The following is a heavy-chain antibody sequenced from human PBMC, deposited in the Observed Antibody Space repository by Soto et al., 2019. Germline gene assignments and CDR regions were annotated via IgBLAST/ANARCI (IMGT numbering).Heavy chain of an antibody. CDR1: GGSVSGGSYF. V-gene: IGHV4-61*01. CDR2: FYYSGST. J-gene: IGHJ4*02. D-gene: IGHD1-1*01. CDR3: ARERRMGTFDY. Sequence: SETLSLTCTVSGGSVSGGSYFWSWVRQPPGKGLEWIGYFYYSGSTKYNPSLKSRVTILEDTSKNQFSLKLNSVTAADTAVYYCARERRMGTFDYRGQGALVTVSS.